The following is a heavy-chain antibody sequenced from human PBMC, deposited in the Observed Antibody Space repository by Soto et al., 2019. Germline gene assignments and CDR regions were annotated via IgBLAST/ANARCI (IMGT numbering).Heavy chain of an antibody. D-gene: IGHD2-15*01. V-gene: IGHV4-39*01. Sequence: QLQLQESGPGLVKPSETLSLTCTVSGGSISSSSYYWGWIRQPPGKGLEWIGSIYYSGSTYYNPSLKSRVTISVDTSKNQFSLKLSSVTAADTAVYYCARHYCSGGSCYYAEYFQHWGQGTLVTVSS. CDR1: GGSISSSSYY. CDR3: ARHYCSGGSCYYAEYFQH. CDR2: IYYSGST. J-gene: IGHJ1*01.